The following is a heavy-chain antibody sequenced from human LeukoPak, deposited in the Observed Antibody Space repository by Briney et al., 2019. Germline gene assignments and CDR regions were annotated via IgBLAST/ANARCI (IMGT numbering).Heavy chain of an antibody. V-gene: IGHV1-24*01. J-gene: IGHJ4*02. D-gene: IGHD6-13*01. CDR3: ATDRRHSSSFHFDY. Sequence: ASVKVSCKASGYTFSAYYMHWVRQAPGKGLEWMGGFDPEDGETIYAQKFQGRVTMTEDTSTDTAYMELSSLRSEDTAVYYCATDRRHSSSFHFDYWGQGTLVTVSS. CDR1: GYTFSAYY. CDR2: FDPEDGET.